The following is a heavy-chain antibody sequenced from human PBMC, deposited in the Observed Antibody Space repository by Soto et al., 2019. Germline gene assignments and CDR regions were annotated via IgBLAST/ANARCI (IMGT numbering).Heavy chain of an antibody. CDR3: AREPYSGGEAEVGYYSYGMDV. D-gene: IGHD1-26*01. J-gene: IGHJ6*02. CDR1: GYTFTSYD. V-gene: IGHV1-8*01. CDR2: MNPNSGNT. Sequence: QVQLVQSGAEVKKPGASVKVSCKASGYTFTSYDINWVRQATGQGLEWMGWMNPNSGNTGYAQKFQGRVTMTRNTSISKAYMGLSSLRSEDTAVYYCAREPYSGGEAEVGYYSYGMDVWGQGTTVTVSS.